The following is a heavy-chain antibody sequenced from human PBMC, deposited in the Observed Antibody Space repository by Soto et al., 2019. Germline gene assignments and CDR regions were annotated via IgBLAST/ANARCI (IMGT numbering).Heavy chain of an antibody. V-gene: IGHV1-18*01. Sequence: ASVKVSCKASGYILTSFGINWVRQAPGQGLEWMGWISTYDGHTLYAQKFQGRVTMTADTSTSTAYMELRSLGSGDTAVYYCARDDCVGSTCYQGDYWGQGTLVTVSS. CDR3: ARDDCVGSTCYQGDY. J-gene: IGHJ4*02. D-gene: IGHD2-15*01. CDR1: GYILTSFG. CDR2: ISTYDGHT.